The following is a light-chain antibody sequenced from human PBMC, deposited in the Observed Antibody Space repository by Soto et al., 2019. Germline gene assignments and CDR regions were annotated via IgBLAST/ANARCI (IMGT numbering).Light chain of an antibody. CDR2: EVS. J-gene: IGLJ2*01. CDR3: SSYTSSSTLV. V-gene: IGLV2-14*01. Sequence: QSVLTQPASVSGSPGQSITISCTGTSSDVGGYTYVSWYQQHPGKAPKLMIDEVSNRPSGVSNRFSGSKSGNTASLTISGLQAEDEADYYCSSYTSSSTLVFGGGTKLTVL. CDR1: SSDVGGYTY.